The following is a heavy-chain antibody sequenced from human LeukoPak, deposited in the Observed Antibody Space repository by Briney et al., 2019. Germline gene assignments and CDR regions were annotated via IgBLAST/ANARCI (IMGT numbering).Heavy chain of an antibody. CDR1: GGSVSSYY. V-gene: IGHV4-59*02. CDR3: ARFMSLQGFDP. CDR2: IYYSGST. Sequence: SETLSLTCTVSGGSVSSYYWSWIRQPPGKGLEWIGYIYYSGSTNYNPSLKSRVTISVDTSKNQFSLKLSSVTAADTAVYYCARFMSLQGFDPWGQGTLVTVSS. J-gene: IGHJ5*02.